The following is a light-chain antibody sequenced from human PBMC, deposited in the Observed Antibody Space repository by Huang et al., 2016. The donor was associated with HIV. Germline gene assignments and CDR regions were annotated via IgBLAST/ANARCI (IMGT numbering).Light chain of an antibody. CDR3: QQRSSGVT. V-gene: IGKV3-11*01. CDR1: QSVGNY. CDR2: DTS. Sequence: IVLTQSPATLSWYPGERVTLSCWASQSVGNYIAWYQQHPGQSPKLLIYDTSTRATGTPVRFSGSGSGTDFTLTISSLESEDFAVYYCQQRSSGVTFGGGTKV. J-gene: IGKJ4*01.